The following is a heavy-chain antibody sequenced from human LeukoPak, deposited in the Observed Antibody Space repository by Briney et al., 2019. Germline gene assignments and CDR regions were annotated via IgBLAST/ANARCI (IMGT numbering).Heavy chain of an antibody. J-gene: IGHJ4*02. D-gene: IGHD3-3*01. CDR2: IRYDGSNK. Sequence: GGSLRLSCAASGFTLSSYGMHWVRLAPGKGLEWGAFIRYDGSNKYYADSVKGRFTISRDNSKNTLYLQMNSLRAEDTAVYYCAKTQSDFWSGYSVDYWGQGTLVTVSS. CDR3: AKTQSDFWSGYSVDY. CDR1: GFTLSSYG. V-gene: IGHV3-30*02.